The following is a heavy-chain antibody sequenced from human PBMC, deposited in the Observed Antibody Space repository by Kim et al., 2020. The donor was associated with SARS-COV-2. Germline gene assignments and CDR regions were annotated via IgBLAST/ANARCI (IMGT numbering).Heavy chain of an antibody. V-gene: IGHV4-34*01. J-gene: IGHJ2*01. CDR3: ARGRYYDSSGYYLDWYFDL. Sequence: SETLSLTCAVYGGSFSGYYWSWIRQPPGKGLEWIGEINHSGSTNYNPSLKSRVTISVDTSKNQFSLKLSSVTAADTAVYYCARGRYYDSSGYYLDWYFDL. CDR2: INHSGST. D-gene: IGHD3-22*01. CDR1: GGSFSGYY.